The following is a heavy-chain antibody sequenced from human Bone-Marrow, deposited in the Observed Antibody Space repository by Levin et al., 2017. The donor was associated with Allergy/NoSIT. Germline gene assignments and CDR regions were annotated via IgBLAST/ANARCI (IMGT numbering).Heavy chain of an antibody. CDR1: GFTFTTYW. V-gene: IGHV3-7*01. CDR2: IKHDGSDK. D-gene: IGHD2-8*01. CDR3: ARGGVVYAMGYFYYGMDV. Sequence: ESLKISCTASGFTFTTYWMTWVRQAPGKGLEWVARIKHDGSDKYYVDSVKGRFTVSRDNAKKSLYLHMNSLGVEDTAVYFCARGGVVYAMGYFYYGMDVWGQGTTVTVS. J-gene: IGHJ6*02.